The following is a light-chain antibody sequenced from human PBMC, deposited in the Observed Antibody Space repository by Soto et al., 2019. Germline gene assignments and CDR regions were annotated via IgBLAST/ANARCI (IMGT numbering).Light chain of an antibody. CDR2: AAS. V-gene: IGKV3-20*01. J-gene: IGKJ1*01. Sequence: DIVLTHSPGTLSSSPGERATLSCRASQSVSSNYFAWYQQKPGQAPRLLIYAASSRATGIPDRFSGSGSGTDFTLTISRLEPEDFAVYYCQQYGSSSWTFGQGTKVDIK. CDR1: QSVSSNY. CDR3: QQYGSSSWT.